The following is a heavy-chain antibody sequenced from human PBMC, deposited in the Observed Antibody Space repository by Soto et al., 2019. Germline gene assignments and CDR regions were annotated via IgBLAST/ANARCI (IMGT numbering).Heavy chain of an antibody. CDR2: MNPNGGNT. CDR3: ARERTTISMDV. Sequence: ASVKVSCKASGYTFTSYDINWVRQATGQGLEWMGWMNPNGGNTGYAQKFQGSVTMTRNTSISTAYVELSSLRSEDTAVYYCARERTTISMDVWGQGTTVTVSS. CDR1: GYTFTSYD. D-gene: IGHD3-9*01. J-gene: IGHJ6*02. V-gene: IGHV1-8*01.